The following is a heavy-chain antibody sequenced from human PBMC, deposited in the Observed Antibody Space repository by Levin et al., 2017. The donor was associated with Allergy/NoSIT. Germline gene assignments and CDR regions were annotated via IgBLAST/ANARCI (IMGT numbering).Heavy chain of an antibody. J-gene: IGHJ4*02. CDR3: ARDLEVAASYYFDY. CDR2: ISYDGSNK. CDR1: GFTFSSYA. V-gene: IGHV3-30-3*01. D-gene: IGHD6-19*01. Sequence: QAGGSLRLSCAASGFTFSSYAMHWVRQAPGKGLEWVAVISYDGSNKYYADSVKGRFTISRDNSKNTLYLQMNSLRAEDTAVYYCARDLEVAASYYFDYWGQGTLVTVSS.